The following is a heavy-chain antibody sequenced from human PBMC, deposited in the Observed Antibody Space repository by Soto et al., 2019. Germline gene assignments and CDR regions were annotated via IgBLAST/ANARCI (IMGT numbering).Heavy chain of an antibody. CDR1: GGSISSGGYS. CDR3: ARENCRRTSSYLDY. J-gene: IGHJ4*01. CDR2: IYHSGST. V-gene: IGHV4-30-2*01. Sequence: SETLSLTCAVSGGSISSGGYSWSWIRQPPGKGLEWIGYIYHSGSTYYNPSLKSRVTISVDRSKNQFSLKLSSVTAADTAVYYCARENCRRTSSYLDYWGHGTLVTGS. D-gene: IGHD2-2*01.